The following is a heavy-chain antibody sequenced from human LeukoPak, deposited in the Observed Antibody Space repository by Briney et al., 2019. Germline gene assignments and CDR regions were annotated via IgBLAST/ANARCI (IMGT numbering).Heavy chain of an antibody. CDR3: ARYSGWFNSDY. V-gene: IGHV6-1*01. Sequence: SQTLSLTCAISGDSVSSNTVAWSWMRQSPSRGLEWLGRTYYRSKWYTDYAPSVKSRITINADTSMNQLSLHLDSVTPEDTAVYYCARYSGWFNSDYWGQGTLVTVSS. CDR2: TYYRSKWYT. J-gene: IGHJ4*02. D-gene: IGHD6-19*01. CDR1: GDSVSSNTVA.